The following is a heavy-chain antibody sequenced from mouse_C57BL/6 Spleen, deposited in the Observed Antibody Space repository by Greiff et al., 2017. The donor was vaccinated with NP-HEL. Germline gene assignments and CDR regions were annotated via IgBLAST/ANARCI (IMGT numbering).Heavy chain of an antibody. J-gene: IGHJ4*01. Sequence: DVQLVESGGGLVQPKGSLKLSCAASGFTFNTYAMHWVRQAPGKGLEWVALIRSKSSTYATYYAVSVKDRFTISRDDSQSMLYLQMNNLKTEDTAMYYCVRMRANWEDYYAMDYWGQGTSVTVSS. V-gene: IGHV10-3*01. CDR3: VRMRANWEDYYAMDY. CDR1: GFTFNTYA. D-gene: IGHD4-1*01. CDR2: IRSKSSTYAT.